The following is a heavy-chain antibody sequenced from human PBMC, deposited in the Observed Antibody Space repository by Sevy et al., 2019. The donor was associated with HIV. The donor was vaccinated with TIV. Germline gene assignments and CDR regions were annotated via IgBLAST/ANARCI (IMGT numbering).Heavy chain of an antibody. V-gene: IGHV4-61*02. CDR2: IYSSGST. Sequence: SETLSLTCTVSGGSITSNNYYWSWIRQPAGKGLEWIGRIYSSGSTKYNPSLKSRVTMSVDTSKNPFSLRLNSVTAADTAVYYCAREGYGSGYRRYYYYGIDVWGQGTTVTVSS. CDR3: AREGYGSGYRRYYYYGIDV. CDR1: GGSITSNNYY. J-gene: IGHJ6*02. D-gene: IGHD3-9*01.